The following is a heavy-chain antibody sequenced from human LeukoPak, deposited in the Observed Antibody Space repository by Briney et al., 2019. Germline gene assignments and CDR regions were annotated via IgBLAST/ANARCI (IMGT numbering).Heavy chain of an antibody. CDR3: AREGLTNWGSKYFDY. V-gene: IGHV4-39*07. D-gene: IGHD7-27*01. CDR1: GDSISSSSYY. J-gene: IGHJ4*02. CDR2: IYYSGST. Sequence: SETLSLTCTVSGDSISSSSYYWGWIRQPPGKWLEWIGSIYYSGSTYYNPSLKSRVTISVDTSKNQFSLKLSSVTAADTAVYYCAREGLTNWGSKYFDYWGQGTLVTVSS.